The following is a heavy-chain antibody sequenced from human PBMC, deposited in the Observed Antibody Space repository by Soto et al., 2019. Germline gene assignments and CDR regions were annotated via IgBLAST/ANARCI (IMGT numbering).Heavy chain of an antibody. J-gene: IGHJ5*02. D-gene: IGHD2-21*02. CDR3: ARKGCFGNCYLYHS. CDR2: INTNTGDT. V-gene: IGHV1-18*01. CDR1: GYAFTTFG. Sequence: QVQLVQSGAEVKEPGASVKVSCKASGYAFTTFGISWVRQAPGQGLEWMGWINTNTGDTNYAQILQGRVTFSTDTSTRTAYMELRSLTSDDTAVYYCARKGCFGNCYLYHSWGQGTLVTVSS.